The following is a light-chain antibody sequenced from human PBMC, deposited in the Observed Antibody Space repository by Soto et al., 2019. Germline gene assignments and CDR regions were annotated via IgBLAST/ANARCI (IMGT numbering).Light chain of an antibody. CDR1: QDIGPW. V-gene: IGKV1-5*03. CDR3: KQYNRYSTYT. Sequence: DLPLTQSPSTLSASVGDRVDITCRASQDIGPWLAWYQQKPVKAPKLLIYNASDLESGVPSRFSGSRSETEFTLTNSSMQPDDFATYYCKQYNRYSTYTCGQGTKLEI. CDR2: NAS. J-gene: IGKJ2*01.